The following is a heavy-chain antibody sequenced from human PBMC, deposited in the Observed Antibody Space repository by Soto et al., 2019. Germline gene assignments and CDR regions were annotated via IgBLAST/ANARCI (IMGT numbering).Heavy chain of an antibody. V-gene: IGHV3-30*18. J-gene: IGHJ6*02. Sequence: QVQLVESGGGVVQPGRSLRLSCAASGFTFSSYGMHWVRQAPGKGLEWVAVISYDGSNKYYADSVKGRFTISRDNSKKTPYLQMNSLRAEDTAVYYCAKDYDILPGYYYYGMDVWGQGTTVTVSS. D-gene: IGHD3-9*01. CDR2: ISYDGSNK. CDR3: AKDYDILPGYYYYGMDV. CDR1: GFTFSSYG.